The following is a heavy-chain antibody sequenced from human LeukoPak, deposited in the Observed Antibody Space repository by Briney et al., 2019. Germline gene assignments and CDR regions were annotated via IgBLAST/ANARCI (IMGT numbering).Heavy chain of an antibody. Sequence: SETLSLTCSVSGGSISGYFWSWIRQPAGKGLEWIGRVYTGGSINYNPSLKSRVTISLDTSRSQFSLKLTSVTAADTAVYYCAREPVLEHYFDYWGQGTLVTVSS. CDR2: VYTGGSI. J-gene: IGHJ4*02. CDR3: AREPVLEHYFDY. D-gene: IGHD3-3*01. V-gene: IGHV4-4*07. CDR1: GGSISGYF.